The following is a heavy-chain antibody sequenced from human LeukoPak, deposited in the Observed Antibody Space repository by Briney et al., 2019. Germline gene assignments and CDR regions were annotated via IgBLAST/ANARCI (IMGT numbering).Heavy chain of an antibody. D-gene: IGHD5-12*01. CDR3: ARVPYRGYEYRGVDW. J-gene: IGHJ4*02. CDR2: IRFDGSDK. V-gene: IGHV3-30*02. CDR1: GFTFNIYG. Sequence: GVTLRLSCAASGFTFNIYGMHWVRQAPGKGLEWLAFIRFDGSDKFYRDSVKGRFTISRDNSQKTLYLLMNTLRLGDTAVYYCARVPYRGYEYRGVDWWGQGTLVTVSS.